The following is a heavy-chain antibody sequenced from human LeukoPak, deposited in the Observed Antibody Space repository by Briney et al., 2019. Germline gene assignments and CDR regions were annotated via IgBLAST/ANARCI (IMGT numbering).Heavy chain of an antibody. Sequence: GGSLRLSCAASGFTFSSYEMNWVRQAPGKGLEWVSTISGSGGSTYYADSVKGRFTISRDNSKNTVYLQMNSLRAEDTAVFYCAKGGYSSSWSLPYYFDHWGLGTLVTVSS. V-gene: IGHV3-23*01. CDR3: AKGGYSSSWSLPYYFDH. D-gene: IGHD6-13*01. J-gene: IGHJ4*02. CDR2: ISGSGGST. CDR1: GFTFSSYE.